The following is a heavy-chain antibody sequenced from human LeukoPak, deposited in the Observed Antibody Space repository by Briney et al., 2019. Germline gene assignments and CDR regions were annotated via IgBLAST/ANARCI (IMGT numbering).Heavy chain of an antibody. D-gene: IGHD2-2*01. CDR2: TNHSGST. CDR1: GGSFSGYY. Sequence: SETLSLTCAVYGGSFSGYYWSWIRQPPGKGLEWIGETNHSGSTNYNPSLKSRVTISVDTSKNQFSLKLSSVTAADTAVYYCASRGVPAATAIDYWGQGTLVTVSS. J-gene: IGHJ4*02. CDR3: ASRGVPAATAIDY. V-gene: IGHV4-34*01.